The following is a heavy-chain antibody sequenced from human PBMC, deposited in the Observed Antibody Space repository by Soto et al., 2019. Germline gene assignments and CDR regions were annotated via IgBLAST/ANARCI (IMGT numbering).Heavy chain of an antibody. J-gene: IGHJ5*02. V-gene: IGHV1-8*01. CDR2: MNPNSGNT. Sequence: QVQLVQSGAEVKKPGASVKVSCKASGYTFNSYDINWVRQATGQGLEWMGWMNPNSGNTGYAQKFQGRVTMTRNTSISKAYMELSSLRSEDTAVYYCARGGPYCSSTSCLSNWFDPWGQGTLVTVSS. CDR3: ARGGPYCSSTSCLSNWFDP. D-gene: IGHD2-2*01. CDR1: GYTFNSYD.